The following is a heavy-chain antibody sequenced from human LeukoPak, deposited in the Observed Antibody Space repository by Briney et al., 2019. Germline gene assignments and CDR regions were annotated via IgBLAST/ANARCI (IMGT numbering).Heavy chain of an antibody. D-gene: IGHD6-6*01. CDR3: ANSVYTSSATGY. J-gene: IGHJ4*02. CDR1: GFTFSSYA. CDR2: ISGGRNT. V-gene: IGHV3-23*01. Sequence: GGTLRLSCVASGFTFSSYAMSWVRQAPGKGLEWVSAISGGRNTYYSDSVKGRFAISRDNSKNTLYLQMNSLRAEDTAVYYCANSVYTSSATGYWGQGTLVTVSS.